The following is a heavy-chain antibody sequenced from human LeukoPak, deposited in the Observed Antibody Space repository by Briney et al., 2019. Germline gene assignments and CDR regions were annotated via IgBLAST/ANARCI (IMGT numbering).Heavy chain of an antibody. CDR3: ASGEWPRDY. D-gene: IGHD3-10*01. CDR2: IYAGGNT. V-gene: IGHV3-53*01. CDR1: GFTVSGNY. Sequence: QPGGSLRLSCAASGFTVSGNYMTWVRQAPGRGLEWVSLIYAGGNTYYPASLKGRFTISRDNSKNTLYLQMNSLRAEDTAVYYCASGEWPRDYWGQGTLVTVSS. J-gene: IGHJ4*02.